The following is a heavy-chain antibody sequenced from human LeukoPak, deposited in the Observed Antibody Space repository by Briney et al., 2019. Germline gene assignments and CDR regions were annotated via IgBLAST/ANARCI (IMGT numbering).Heavy chain of an antibody. CDR1: GFTFSSYA. D-gene: IGHD6-13*01. J-gene: IGHJ5*02. V-gene: IGHV3-30*01. Sequence: PGGSLRLSCAASGFTFSSYAMHWVRQAPGKGLEWVAVISYDGSNKYYADSVKGRFTISRDNSKNTLYLQMNSLRAEDTAVYYCARERIRRYSSSWYGGTTNWFDPWGQGTLVTVSS. CDR2: ISYDGSNK. CDR3: ARERIRRYSSSWYGGTTNWFDP.